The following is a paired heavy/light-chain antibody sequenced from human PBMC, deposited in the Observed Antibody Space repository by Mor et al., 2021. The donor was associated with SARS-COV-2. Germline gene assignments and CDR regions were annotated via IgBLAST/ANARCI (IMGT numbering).Heavy chain of an antibody. V-gene: IGHV2-70*15. Sequence: QVTLRESGPALVKPTQTLTLTCTFSGLSLSTSGLCVSWIRQPPGKALEWLARIDWDDDKYYRTSLETRLTISKDTSKNQVVLTMTNMDPVDTATYYCARMLARSVTTVTTGYYYGLDVWGQGTTVTVSS. J-gene: IGHJ6*02. CDR1: GLSLSTSGLC. D-gene: IGHD4-17*01. CDR2: IDWDDDK. CDR3: ARMLARSVTTVTTGYYYGLDV.
Light chain of an antibody. J-gene: IGLJ1*01. CDR2: EVS. Sequence: QSALTQPPSASGSPGQSVTISCTGTSSDVGGYNYVSWYQQHPGKAPKLMIYEVSKRPSGVPDRFSGSKSGNTASLTVSGLQAEDEADYYCSSYVGSNNPYVFGTGTKVTVL. CDR3: SSYVGSNNPYV. CDR1: SSDVGGYNY. V-gene: IGLV2-8*01.